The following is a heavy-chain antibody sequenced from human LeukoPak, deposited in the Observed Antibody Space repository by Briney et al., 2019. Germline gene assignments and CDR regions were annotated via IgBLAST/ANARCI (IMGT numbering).Heavy chain of an antibody. Sequence: GSLSLSCAASGFTFSTYSMKWVRQAPGKGLEWVSYISDSSAMYYADSVRGRFTISRENDKNSLFLQMNSLRAEDTAVYYCARDGGYSGYDADCWGQGTLVTVSS. CDR1: GFTFSTYS. J-gene: IGHJ4*02. V-gene: IGHV3-48*01. D-gene: IGHD5-12*01. CDR2: ISDSSAM. CDR3: ARDGGYSGYDADC.